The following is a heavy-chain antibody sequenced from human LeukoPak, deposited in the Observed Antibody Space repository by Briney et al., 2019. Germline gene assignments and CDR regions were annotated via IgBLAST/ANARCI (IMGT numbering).Heavy chain of an antibody. V-gene: IGHV7-4-1*02. D-gene: IGHD6-19*01. CDR3: ARGERSVRSSGWYVPQSSVPSDY. J-gene: IGHJ4*02. Sequence: GASVKVSCKASGYTFTSYAMNWVRQAPGQGLEWMGWINTNTGNPTYAQGFTGRFVFSLDTSVSTAYLQISSLKAEDTAVYYCARGERSVRSSGWYVPQSSVPSDYWGQGTLVTVSS. CDR1: GYTFTSYA. CDR2: INTNTGNP.